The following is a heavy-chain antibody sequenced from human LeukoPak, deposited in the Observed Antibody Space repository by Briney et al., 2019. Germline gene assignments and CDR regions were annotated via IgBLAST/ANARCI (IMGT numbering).Heavy chain of an antibody. CDR2: IRHDGTET. J-gene: IGHJ6*02. V-gene: IGHV3-30*02. Sequence: GGSLRLSCAASGFSFSSYGMHWLRQAPGKGPESVALIRHDGTETYHADSVKGRFTISRDDSKSTFCLQMNSLRPEDTAVYYCAKANRDHLSHYYGVDVWGPGTTV. D-gene: IGHD2/OR15-2a*01. CDR1: GFSFSSYG. CDR3: AKANRDHLSHYYGVDV.